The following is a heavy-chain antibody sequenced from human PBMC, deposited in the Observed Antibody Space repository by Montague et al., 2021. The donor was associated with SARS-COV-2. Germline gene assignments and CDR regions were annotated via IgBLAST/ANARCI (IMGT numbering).Heavy chain of an antibody. CDR3: ARDSDFSSWHEVEDYFDY. CDR1: GGSISGYF. D-gene: IGHD6-13*01. J-gene: IGHJ4*02. Sequence: SETLSLTCSVSGGSISGYFWSWIRQPAGKGLEWIGRIYPSGGIFDSGRTNYHPSLKSRVTVSIDTSRNQFSLSLNSVTAADTAVYFCARDSDFSSWHEVEDYFDYWGQGILVAVSS. CDR2: IYPSGGIFDSGRT. V-gene: IGHV4-4*07.